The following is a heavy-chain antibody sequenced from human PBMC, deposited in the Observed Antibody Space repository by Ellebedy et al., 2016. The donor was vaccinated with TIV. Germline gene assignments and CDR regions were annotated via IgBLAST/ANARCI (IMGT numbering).Heavy chain of an antibody. D-gene: IGHD2-21*02. J-gene: IGHJ4*02. CDR1: GGNFSSYA. V-gene: IGHV1-69*13. CDR2: IIPIFGTA. Sequence: AASVKVSCKASGGNFSSYAISWVRQATGQGLEWMGGIIPIFGTANYAQKFQGRVTITADESTSTAYMELSSLRSEDTAVYYCAGGPGGDSSWGVDYWGQGTLVTVSS. CDR3: AGGPGGDSSWGVDY.